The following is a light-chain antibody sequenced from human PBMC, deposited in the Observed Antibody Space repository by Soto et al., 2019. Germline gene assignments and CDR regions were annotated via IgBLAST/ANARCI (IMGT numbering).Light chain of an antibody. V-gene: IGLV2-18*02. CDR2: EVS. Sequence: QCVLTQPASVSGSAGGGVAISCTGTSSDVGSYNRVSWYQQPPGTAPKVMIYEVSNRPSGVPDRFSGSKSGNTASLTISGLQAEDEADYYCSSYTSSNTYVFGTGTKVTVL. CDR3: SSYTSSNTYV. J-gene: IGLJ1*01. CDR1: SSDVGSYNR.